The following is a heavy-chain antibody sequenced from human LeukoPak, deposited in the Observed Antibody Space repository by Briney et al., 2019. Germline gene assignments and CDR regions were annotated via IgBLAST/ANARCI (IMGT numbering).Heavy chain of an antibody. D-gene: IGHD6-19*01. Sequence: PSGTLSLTCAVSGGSISSSSWWSWVRQAPGKGLEWVSYISSSSSTIYYADSVKGRFTISRDNAKNSLYLQMNSLRAEDTAVYYCARGLEQWLVDAFDIWGQGTMVTVSS. J-gene: IGHJ3*02. CDR3: ARGLEQWLVDAFDI. CDR2: ISSSSSTI. CDR1: GGSISSSS. V-gene: IGHV3-48*04.